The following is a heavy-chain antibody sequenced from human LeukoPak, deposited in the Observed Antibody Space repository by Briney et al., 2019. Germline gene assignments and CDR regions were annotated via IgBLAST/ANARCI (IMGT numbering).Heavy chain of an antibody. V-gene: IGHV3-74*01. CDR3: ARVGKKSSWQKAYFDY. CDR1: GFAFSSYW. CDR2: INPGGSST. D-gene: IGHD6-13*01. Sequence: GGSLRLSCAASGFAFSSYWMHWVRQVPGKGLVWVSRINPGGSSTAYADSVKGRFTISRDNAKNSLYLQMNSLRAEDTALYHCARVGKKSSWQKAYFDYWGQGTLVTVSS. J-gene: IGHJ4*02.